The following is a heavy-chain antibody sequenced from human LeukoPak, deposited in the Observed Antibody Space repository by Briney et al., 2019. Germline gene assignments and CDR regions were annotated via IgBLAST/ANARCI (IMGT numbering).Heavy chain of an antibody. CDR1: GFTFSSYA. Sequence: GGSLRLSCAASGFTFSSYAMSWVRQAPGKGLEWVSAISGSGGSTYYADSVKGRFTISRDNSKNTLYLQMNSLRAEGTAVYYCAKAEYSSSSRFDYWGQGTLVTVSS. D-gene: IGHD6-6*01. CDR3: AKAEYSSSSRFDY. CDR2: ISGSGGST. J-gene: IGHJ4*02. V-gene: IGHV3-23*01.